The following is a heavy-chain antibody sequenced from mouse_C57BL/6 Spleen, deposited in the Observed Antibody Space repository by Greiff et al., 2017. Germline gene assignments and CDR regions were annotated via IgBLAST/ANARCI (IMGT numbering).Heavy chain of an antibody. D-gene: IGHD1-1*01. CDR2: IYPGSGST. CDR3: ARSYYGGSSKNY. Sequence: QVQLQQSGAELVKPGASVKMSCKASGYTFTSYWITWVKQRPGQGLEWIGDIYPGSGSTNYNEKFKGKATLTVDTSSSTAYMQLSSLTSEDSAVYYCARSYYGGSSKNYWGQGTTLTVSS. V-gene: IGHV1-55*01. CDR1: GYTFTSYW. J-gene: IGHJ2*01.